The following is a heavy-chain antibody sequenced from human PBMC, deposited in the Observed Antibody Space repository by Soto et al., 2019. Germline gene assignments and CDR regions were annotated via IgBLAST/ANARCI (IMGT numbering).Heavy chain of an antibody. J-gene: IGHJ5*02. V-gene: IGHV3-21*01. CDR3: ARDKSPHRNWFDP. Sequence: GGSLRLSCAASGFTFSSYSMNWVRQAPGKGLEWVSSISSSSSYIYYADSVKGRFTISRDNAKNSLYLQMNSLRAEDTAVYYCARDKSPHRNWFDPWGQGTLVTVSS. CDR1: GFTFSSYS. CDR2: ISSSSSYI.